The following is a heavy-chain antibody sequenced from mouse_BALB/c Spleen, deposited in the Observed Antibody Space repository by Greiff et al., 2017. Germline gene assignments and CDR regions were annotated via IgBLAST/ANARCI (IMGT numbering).Heavy chain of an antibody. CDR2: INPYNDGT. D-gene: IGHD1-2*01. J-gene: IGHJ3*01. Sequence: EVKLQESGPELVKPGASVKMSCKASGYTFTSYVMHWVKQKPGQGLEWIGYINPYNDGTKYNEKFKGKATLTSDKSSSTAYMELSSLTSEDSAVYYCARFTTATPAWFAYWGQGTLVTVSA. CDR3: ARFTTATPAWFAY. CDR1: GYTFTSYV. V-gene: IGHV1-14*01.